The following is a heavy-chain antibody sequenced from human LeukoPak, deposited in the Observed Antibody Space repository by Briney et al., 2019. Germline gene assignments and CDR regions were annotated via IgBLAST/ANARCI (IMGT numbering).Heavy chain of an antibody. V-gene: IGHV3-15*01. Sequence: GGSLRLSCAASGFTFSSYGMHWVRQAAGKGLEWVGRIKKKKDGGTTDYAAPVKDRFTISRDDSEDTLYLRMNSLKIEDTAVYYCAAGVGTIDFWGQGTLLTVSS. CDR1: GFTFSSYG. D-gene: IGHD5-12*01. CDR2: IKKKKDGGTT. J-gene: IGHJ4*02. CDR3: AAGVGTIDF.